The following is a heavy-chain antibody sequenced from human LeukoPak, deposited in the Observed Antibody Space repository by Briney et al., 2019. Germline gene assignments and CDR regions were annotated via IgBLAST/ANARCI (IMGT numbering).Heavy chain of an antibody. CDR1: GFTLSSFW. CDR2: TDKDGSVT. Sequence: PGGSLRLSCAASGFTLSSFWMSWVRQAPGRGLEWVADTDKDGSVTKCADSVKGRFTVSRDNAKNSLFLQMNSLRAEDTAMYYCARDRGWFYFDLWGQGTIVIVSS. D-gene: IGHD2-15*01. V-gene: IGHV3-7*01. CDR3: ARDRGWFYFDL. J-gene: IGHJ3*01.